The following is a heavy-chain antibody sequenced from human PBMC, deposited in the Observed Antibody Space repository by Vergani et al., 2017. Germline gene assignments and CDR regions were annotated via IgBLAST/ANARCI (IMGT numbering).Heavy chain of an antibody. CDR3: AGGTEQLVLNYYYYGMDV. Sequence: QVQLQESGPGLVKPSETLSLTCTVSGGSISSYYWSWIRQPPGKGLEWIGYIYYSGSTNYNPSLKSLVTISVDTSKNQFSLKLSSVTAADTAVYYCAGGTEQLVLNYYYYGMDVWGQGTTVTVSS. V-gene: IGHV4-59*01. CDR1: GGSISSYY. CDR2: IYYSGST. D-gene: IGHD6-13*01. J-gene: IGHJ6*02.